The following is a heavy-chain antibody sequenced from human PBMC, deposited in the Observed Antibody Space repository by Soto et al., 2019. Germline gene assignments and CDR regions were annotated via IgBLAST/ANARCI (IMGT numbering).Heavy chain of an antibody. J-gene: IGHJ4*02. CDR2: FDLENGET. CDR1: GYTLTELS. CDR3: ARDRARIAAAGTSPLGY. D-gene: IGHD6-13*01. Sequence: ASVKVSCKVSGYTLTELSIHWVRQAPGEGLEWMGGFDLENGETIYAQRFQGRVTMTEESSADTPYMELSSLRAEDTAVYYCARDRARIAAAGTSPLGYWGQGTLVTVSS. V-gene: IGHV1-24*01.